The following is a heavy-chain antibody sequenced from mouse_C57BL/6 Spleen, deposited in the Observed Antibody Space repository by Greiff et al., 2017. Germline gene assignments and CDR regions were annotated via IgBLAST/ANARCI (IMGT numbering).Heavy chain of an antibody. CDR1: GYTFTSYW. CDR3: ARGGYGSSYDWYFDV. Sequence: QVQLQQPGAELVKPGASVKLSCKASGYTFTSYWMHWVKQRPGQGLEWIGNINPSNGGTNYNEKFKSKATLTVDKSSSTAYMQLSSLTSEDSAVYYCARGGYGSSYDWYFDVWGTGTTVTVSS. D-gene: IGHD1-1*01. CDR2: INPSNGGT. V-gene: IGHV1-53*01. J-gene: IGHJ1*03.